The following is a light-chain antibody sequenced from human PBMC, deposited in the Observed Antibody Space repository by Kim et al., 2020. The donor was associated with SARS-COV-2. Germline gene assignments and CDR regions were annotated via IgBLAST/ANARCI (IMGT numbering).Light chain of an antibody. CDR2: QDN. Sequence: VTPGQTARSTCSGDKLGEKYTSWYQHKSGQSPVVVIYQDNKRPSGMTERFSGSSSGNTATLTISGTQPMDEADYYCQTWDSTTVIFGGGTQLTVL. J-gene: IGLJ2*01. V-gene: IGLV3-1*01. CDR3: QTWDSTTVI. CDR1: KLGEKY.